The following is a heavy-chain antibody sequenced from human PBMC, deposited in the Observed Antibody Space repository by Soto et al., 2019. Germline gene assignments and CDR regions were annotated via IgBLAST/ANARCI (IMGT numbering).Heavy chain of an antibody. V-gene: IGHV3-23*01. Sequence: PGGPLRVSWAASKCNFIYHCMRWIRQAQGKGLEWVADISGSGGSQYYADSVKGRFTISRDNSKNTLYLQMNSLRAEDTAVYYCAKVTPWDYYYMDVWGKGTTVTVSS. CDR2: ISGSGGSQ. CDR3: AKVTPWDYYYMDV. CDR1: KCNFIYHC. J-gene: IGHJ6*03.